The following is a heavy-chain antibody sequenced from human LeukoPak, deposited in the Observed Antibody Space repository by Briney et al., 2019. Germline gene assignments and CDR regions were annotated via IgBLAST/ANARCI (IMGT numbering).Heavy chain of an antibody. CDR3: ARDLMGPTAGRTGFDI. V-gene: IGHV4-4*07. J-gene: IGHJ3*02. CDR1: GGSINGYN. CDR2: VNINGNT. Sequence: SENLSLTCSVSGGSINGYNWSWIRRPAGKGLEWIGRVNINGNTNRNLNLYSRVTISGDTSKNQFSLNLSSVTAADTAVYYCARDLMGPTAGRTGFDIWGQGIMVTVS. D-gene: IGHD1-26*01.